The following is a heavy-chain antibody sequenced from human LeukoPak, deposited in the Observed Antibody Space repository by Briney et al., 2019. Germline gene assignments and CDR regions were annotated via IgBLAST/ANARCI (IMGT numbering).Heavy chain of an antibody. J-gene: IGHJ4*02. V-gene: IGHV3-69-1*01. CDR2: ISGSSL. D-gene: IGHD2-2*01. Sequence: PSETLSLTCTVSDEVITSNNWWSWVRQSPGKGLEWVSSISGSSLYYADSVRGRFTISRDNAKNSVYLQMNSLRAEDTAVYYCARSPTVSVGYCSSVTCQADYWGQGTLVTVSS. CDR3: ARSPTVSVGYCSSVTCQADY. CDR1: DEVITSNNW.